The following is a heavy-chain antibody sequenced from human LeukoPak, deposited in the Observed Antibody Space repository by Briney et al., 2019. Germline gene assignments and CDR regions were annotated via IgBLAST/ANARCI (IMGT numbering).Heavy chain of an antibody. CDR3: GRWGVNAGLDR. J-gene: IGHJ5*02. Sequence: PGGSLRLSCAASGFSFSEYWMAWVRQAPGKGLEWVANIWPDGSDKYHVDSVRGRFTISGDNALYSLNLQMNSLRAEDSGVYYCGRWGVNAGLDRWGQGTLVIVSS. CDR1: GFSFSEYW. CDR2: IWPDGSDK. D-gene: IGHD3-10*01. V-gene: IGHV3-7*01.